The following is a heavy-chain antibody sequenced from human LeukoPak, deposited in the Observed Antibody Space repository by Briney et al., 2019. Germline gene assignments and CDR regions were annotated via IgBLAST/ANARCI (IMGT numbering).Heavy chain of an antibody. Sequence: GSLRLSCAASGFTFSDYYMSWIRQPPGKGLEWIGESNHRGSTHYNPSLKSRVTISVDTSKNQFSLKLSSVTAADTAVYYCARPRYCSSTSCYPFDYWGQGTLVTVSS. CDR1: GFTFSDYY. D-gene: IGHD2-2*01. CDR2: SNHRGST. J-gene: IGHJ4*02. CDR3: ARPRYCSSTSCYPFDY. V-gene: IGHV4-34*01.